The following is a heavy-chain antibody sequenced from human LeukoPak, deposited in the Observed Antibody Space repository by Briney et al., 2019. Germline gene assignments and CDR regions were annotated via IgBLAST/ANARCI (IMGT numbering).Heavy chain of an antibody. CDR1: GFTFSSYG. D-gene: IGHD5-18*01. CDR2: IRHGGSNK. CDR3: AKDPNRGGLSNYGYEWSY. V-gene: IGHV3-30*02. Sequence: PGGSLRLSCAASGFTFSSYGMHWVRQAPGKGLEWVAFIRHGGSNKYYADSVKGRFTISRDNSKNTLYLQMNSLRAEVTAVYYCAKDPNRGGLSNYGYEWSYWGQGTLVTVSS. J-gene: IGHJ4*02.